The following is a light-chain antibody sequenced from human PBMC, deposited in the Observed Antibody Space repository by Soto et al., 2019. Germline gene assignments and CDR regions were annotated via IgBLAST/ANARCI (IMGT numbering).Light chain of an antibody. CDR3: QQYYNWPPLT. V-gene: IGKV3-15*01. Sequence: EIVMTQSPATLSVSPGERASLSCRASQGVSSNLAWYQQKPGQAPRLLIYAASTRATGIPARFSGSGSGTEFTLTISSLQSEDFAVYYCQQYYNWPPLTFGGGTKVEIK. CDR1: QGVSSN. J-gene: IGKJ4*01. CDR2: AAS.